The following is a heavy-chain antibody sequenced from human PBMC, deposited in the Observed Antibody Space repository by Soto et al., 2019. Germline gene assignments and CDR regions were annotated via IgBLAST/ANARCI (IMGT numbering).Heavy chain of an antibody. J-gene: IGHJ5*02. V-gene: IGHV4-59*01. CDR2: IYYSGST. CDR1: GGSTSSYY. D-gene: IGHD3-10*02. CDR3: ARTLFGWGIWFDP. Sequence: ETLSLTCTVSGGSTSSYYWSWIRQPPGKGLEWIGYIYYSGSTNYNPSLKSRVTISVDTSKNQFSLKLSSVTAADTAVYYCARTLFGWGIWFDPWGQGTLVTVSS.